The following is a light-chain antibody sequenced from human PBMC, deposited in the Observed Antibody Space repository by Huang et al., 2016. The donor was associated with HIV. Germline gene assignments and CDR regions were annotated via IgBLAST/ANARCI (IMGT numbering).Light chain of an antibody. V-gene: IGKV1-13*02. J-gene: IGKJ5*01. CDR1: QDIGTS. CDR3: QQLHTYPIT. Sequence: QLTQSPPSLSASVGDTIIISCRASQDIGTSLAWYQQKTGRAPKRLISGASTLQTGVPARFSGDSAGTFFTLFITGRQPEDFATYYCQQLHTYPITFGQGTRLDIK. CDR2: GAS.